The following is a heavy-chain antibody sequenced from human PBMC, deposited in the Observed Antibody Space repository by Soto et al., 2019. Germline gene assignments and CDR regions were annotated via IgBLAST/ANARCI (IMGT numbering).Heavy chain of an antibody. CDR3: ARDHVGRVTMIVGGGRAFDI. CDR1: GFTFSSYE. D-gene: IGHD3-22*01. Sequence: EVQLVESGGGLVQPGGSLRLSCAASGFTFSSYEMNWVRQAPGKGLEWVSYISSSGSTIYYADSVKGRFTISRDNAKNSLYLQMNSLRAEDTAVYYGARDHVGRVTMIVGGGRAFDIWGQGTMVTVSS. CDR2: ISSSGSTI. J-gene: IGHJ3*02. V-gene: IGHV3-48*03.